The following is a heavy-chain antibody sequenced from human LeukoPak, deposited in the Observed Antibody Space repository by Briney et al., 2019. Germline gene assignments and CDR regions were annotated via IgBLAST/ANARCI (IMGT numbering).Heavy chain of an antibody. CDR1: GFTFSSYD. CDR3: ARAPPDTDSSGYLLDY. D-gene: IGHD3-22*01. J-gene: IGHJ4*02. Sequence: GGSLRLPCAASGFTFSSYDMHWVRQATGKGLEWVSAIGTAGDTYYPGSVKGRFTISRENAKNSLYLQMNSLRAGDTAVYYCARAPPDTDSSGYLLDYWSQGTLVTVSS. CDR2: IGTAGDT. V-gene: IGHV3-13*01.